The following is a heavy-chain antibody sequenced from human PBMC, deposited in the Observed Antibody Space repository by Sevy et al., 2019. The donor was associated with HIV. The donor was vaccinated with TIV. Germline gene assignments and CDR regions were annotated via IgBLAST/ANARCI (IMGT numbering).Heavy chain of an antibody. J-gene: IGHJ4*02. Sequence: GESLKISCAASGFTFSSYAMHWVRQAPGKGLEWVAVISYDGSNKCYADSVKGRFTISRDNSKNTLYLQMNSLRAEDTARYYCAREGRRGSGSFDYWGQGTLVTVSS. CDR3: AREGRRGSGSFDY. D-gene: IGHD3-10*01. CDR2: ISYDGSNK. CDR1: GFTFSSYA. V-gene: IGHV3-30-3*01.